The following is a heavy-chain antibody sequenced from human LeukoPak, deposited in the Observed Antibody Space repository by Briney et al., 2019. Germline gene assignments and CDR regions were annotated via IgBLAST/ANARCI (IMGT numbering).Heavy chain of an antibody. J-gene: IGHJ4*02. D-gene: IGHD4-17*01. CDR3: ARTGSTVTMLYPFDH. CDR2: IYYSGST. CDR1: GGSIRSYY. V-gene: IGHV4-59*01. Sequence: TTSETLSLTCTVSGGSIRSYYWSWIRQPPGKGLEWIGYIYYSGSTNYNPSLKSRVSISVDTSKNQFSLKLSPVTAADTAVYYCARTGSTVTMLYPFDHWGQGTLVTVSS.